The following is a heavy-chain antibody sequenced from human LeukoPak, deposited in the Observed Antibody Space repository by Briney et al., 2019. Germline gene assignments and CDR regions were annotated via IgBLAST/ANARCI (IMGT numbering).Heavy chain of an antibody. CDR2: VSWNSGSV. CDR1: GFTFDDYA. J-gene: IGHJ4*02. CDR3: AKDRAYSFDY. V-gene: IGHV3-9*01. D-gene: IGHD5-18*01. Sequence: GGSLRLSCAASGFTFDDYAMHWVRQAPGKGLEWVSGVSWNSGSVGYADSVKGRFTISRDNSKNTLYLQMNSLRAEDTAVYYCAKDRAYSFDYWGQGTLVTVSS.